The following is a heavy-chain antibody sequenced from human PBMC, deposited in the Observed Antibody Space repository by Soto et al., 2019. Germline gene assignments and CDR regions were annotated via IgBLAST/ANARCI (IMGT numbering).Heavy chain of an antibody. Sequence: SETLSLTCAVSGGSISSGGYSWSWIRQPPGKGLEWIGYIYHSGSTYYNPSLKSRVTISVDRSKNQFSLRLSSVTAADTAIYYCATRITVFGLLIPPFDPWGQGTQVTV. D-gene: IGHD3-3*01. V-gene: IGHV4-30-2*02. CDR2: IYHSGST. J-gene: IGHJ5*02. CDR1: GGSISSGGYS. CDR3: ATRITVFGLLIPPFDP.